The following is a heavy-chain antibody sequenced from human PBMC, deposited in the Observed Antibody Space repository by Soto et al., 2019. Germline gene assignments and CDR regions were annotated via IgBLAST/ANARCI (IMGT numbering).Heavy chain of an antibody. CDR3: ARKSIAAAAYNWFDP. J-gene: IGHJ5*02. D-gene: IGHD6-13*01. CDR2: IYHSGST. V-gene: IGHV4-4*02. CDR1: GSSISSSNW. Sequence: QVQLQESGPGLVKPSGTLSLTCAVSGSSISSSNWWSWVRQSPGKGLEWIGEIYHSGSTNYNPSLKSRVTLSVDKSKNQLSLKLTSVSAADTAVYYCARKSIAAAAYNWFDPWGQGTLVTVSS.